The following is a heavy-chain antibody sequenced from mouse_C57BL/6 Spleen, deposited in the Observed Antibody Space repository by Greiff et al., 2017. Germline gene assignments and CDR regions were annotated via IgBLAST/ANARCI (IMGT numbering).Heavy chain of an antibody. CDR1: GYTFTDYE. Sequence: QVQLQQSGAELVRPGASVTLSCKASGYTFTDYEMHWVKQTPVHGLEWIGAIDPETGGTAYTQKFKGKAILTADKSSSTAYMELRSLTSEDSAVYYCTRSGGSSPPFAYWGQGTLVTVSA. J-gene: IGHJ3*01. CDR3: TRSGGSSPPFAY. D-gene: IGHD1-1*01. V-gene: IGHV1-15*01. CDR2: IDPETGGT.